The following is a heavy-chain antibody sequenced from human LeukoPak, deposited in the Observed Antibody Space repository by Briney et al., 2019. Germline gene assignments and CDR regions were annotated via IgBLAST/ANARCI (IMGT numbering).Heavy chain of an antibody. CDR3: AGGSPSPKY. V-gene: IGHV4-34*01. J-gene: IGHJ4*02. Sequence: SGTLSLTCAVYGGSFSGYYWSWIRQPPGKGLEWIGEINHSGSTNYNPSLKSRVTISFATTKNKFSLMLSSVTAADTAGYYCAGGSPSPKYWGQRTLVSVSS. CDR1: GGSFSGYY. CDR2: INHSGST.